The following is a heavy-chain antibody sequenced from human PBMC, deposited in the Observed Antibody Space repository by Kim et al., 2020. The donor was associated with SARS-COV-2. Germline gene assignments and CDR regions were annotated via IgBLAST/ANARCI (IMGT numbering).Heavy chain of an antibody. CDR1: GFIFSRHG. CDR2: ITDRDGDT. Sequence: GGSLRLSCSASGFIFSRHGMSWVRQAPGKGLEWVATITDRDGDTFYTDSLKGRFTISRDNSLNTVYLQMNSLRVEDTAIYYCAKNLIVGTATAMDFWGQGTLVTVSS. V-gene: IGHV3-23*01. D-gene: IGHD1-26*01. CDR3: AKNLIVGTATAMDF. J-gene: IGHJ1*01.